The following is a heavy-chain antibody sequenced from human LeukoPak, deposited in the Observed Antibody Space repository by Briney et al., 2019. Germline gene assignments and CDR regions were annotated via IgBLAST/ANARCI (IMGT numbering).Heavy chain of an antibody. J-gene: IGHJ4*02. CDR1: GESVSSSSAA. D-gene: IGHD6-6*01. V-gene: IGHV6-1*01. CDR3: ARSEYSTPYDY. Sequence: SQTLSLTCAISGESVSSSSAAWNWIRQSPLRGLEWLGTTYYRSKWYNAYAGSVKSRITINPDTSKNQFSLQLNSVTPEDTAVYYCARSEYSTPYDYWGQGTLVTVSS. CDR2: TYYRSKWYN.